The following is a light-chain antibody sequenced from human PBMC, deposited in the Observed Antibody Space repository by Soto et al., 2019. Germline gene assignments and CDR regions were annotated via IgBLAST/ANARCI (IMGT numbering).Light chain of an antibody. J-gene: IGKJ2*01. V-gene: IGKV3-15*01. CDR2: GAS. CDR3: KQYSSWHPYT. CDR1: QNIGNN. Sequence: IVMPQSPATLSVSPGERATLSCRASQNIGNNLAWYQQKPGQAPMLHIFGASTRATGVPARSIGRGSGTEFTLTRSSLQSEDVAVYYCKQYSSWHPYTFGEATKLEI.